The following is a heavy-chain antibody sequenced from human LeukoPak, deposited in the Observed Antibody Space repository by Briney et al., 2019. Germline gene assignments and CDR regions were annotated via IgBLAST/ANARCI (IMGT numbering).Heavy chain of an antibody. CDR3: AKVRCSGGSCYSLDAFDI. CDR1: GFSFRDYP. V-gene: IGHV3-23*01. D-gene: IGHD2-15*01. CDR2: ISAGADVI. J-gene: IGHJ3*02. Sequence: GGSLRLSGEAAGFSFRDYPMGWVRRASGKRLEWVSGISAGADVIFYADPVKGRFTISRDNSKNTLYLQMNSLRAEDTAVYYCAKVRCSGGSCYSLDAFDIWGQGTMVTVSS.